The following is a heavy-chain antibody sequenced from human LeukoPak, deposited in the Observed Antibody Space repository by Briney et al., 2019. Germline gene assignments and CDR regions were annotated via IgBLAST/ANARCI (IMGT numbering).Heavy chain of an antibody. CDR2: ISAYNGNT. CDR1: GYTFTSYG. V-gene: IGHV1-18*01. D-gene: IGHD2-21*02. J-gene: IGHJ4*02. CDR3: ARVRSPYCGGDCYSEIDY. Sequence: ASVKVSCKASGYTFTSYGISWVRQAPGQGLEWMGWISAYNGNTNYAQKFQGRVTMTRDTSTSTVYMELSSLRSEDTAVYYCARVRSPYCGGDCYSEIDYWGQGTLVTVSS.